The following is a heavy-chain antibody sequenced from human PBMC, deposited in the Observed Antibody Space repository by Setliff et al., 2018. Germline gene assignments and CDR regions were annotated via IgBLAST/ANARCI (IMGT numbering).Heavy chain of an antibody. D-gene: IGHD3-10*01. CDR2: IVQSSDV. CDR1: GFTFRDYS. Sequence: GESLKISCATSGFTFRDYSLVWVRQAPGKGLEWVSGIVQSSDVVYADSVKGRFIMSRDNSRNTISLQINDLRVEDTATYYCAKELWPDTRYYYMDLWGKGTTVTVSS. CDR3: AKELWPDTRYYYMDL. V-gene: IGHV3-23*01. J-gene: IGHJ6*03.